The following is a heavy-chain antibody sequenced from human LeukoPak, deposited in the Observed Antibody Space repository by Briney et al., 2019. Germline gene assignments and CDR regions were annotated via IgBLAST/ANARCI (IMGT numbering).Heavy chain of an antibody. CDR3: ARAPVDMVWFDP. V-gene: IGHV1-69*13. CDR2: IIPIFGTA. D-gene: IGHD5-12*01. J-gene: IGHJ5*02. CDR1: GYTFTSYY. Sequence: GASVKVSCKASGYTFTSYYMHWVRQAPGQGLEWMGGIIPIFGTANYAQKFQGRVTITADESTSTAYMELSSLRSEDTAVYYCARAPVDMVWFDPWGQGTLVTVSS.